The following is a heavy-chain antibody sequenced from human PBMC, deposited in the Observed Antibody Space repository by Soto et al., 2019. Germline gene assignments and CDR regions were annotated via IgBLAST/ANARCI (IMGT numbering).Heavy chain of an antibody. Sequence: EVQLVESGGGLVQPGRSLRLSCAASGFTFDDYAMHWVRQAPGKGLEWVSGISWNSGSIGYADSVKGRFTISRDNAKNSLYLQMNSLRAEDTALYYCAKDIEEMATIKNAFDIWGQGTMVTVSS. CDR2: ISWNSGSI. J-gene: IGHJ3*02. V-gene: IGHV3-9*01. D-gene: IGHD5-12*01. CDR3: AKDIEEMATIKNAFDI. CDR1: GFTFDDYA.